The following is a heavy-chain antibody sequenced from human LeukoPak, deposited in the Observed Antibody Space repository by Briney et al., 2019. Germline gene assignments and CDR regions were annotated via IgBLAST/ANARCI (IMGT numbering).Heavy chain of an antibody. D-gene: IGHD3-3*01. J-gene: IGHJ5*02. Sequence: PSETLSLTCAVYGGSFSGYYWSSIRQPPGKGLESIGEINHSGSTNYNPSVKSRVTISVDTSKNQFSLKLSSVTAADTAVYYCARSVRYDFWSGSYKISRGFDPWGQGTLVTVSS. CDR2: INHSGST. V-gene: IGHV4-34*01. CDR1: GGSFSGYY. CDR3: ARSVRYDFWSGSYKISRGFDP.